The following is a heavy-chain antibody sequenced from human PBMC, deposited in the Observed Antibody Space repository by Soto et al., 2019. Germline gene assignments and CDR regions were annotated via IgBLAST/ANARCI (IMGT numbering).Heavy chain of an antibody. J-gene: IGHJ4*02. V-gene: IGHV1-69*08. CDR2: IIPILGIA. Sequence: QVQLVQSGAEVKKPGSSVKVSCKASGGTFSSYTISWVRQAPGQGLEWMGRIIPILGIANYAQKFQGRVTITADXXTXTXFMELSSLRSEDTAVYYCARERGIKGSGYDYGPDDYWGQGTLVTVSS. CDR1: GGTFSSYT. D-gene: IGHD5-12*01. CDR3: ARERGIKGSGYDYGPDDY.